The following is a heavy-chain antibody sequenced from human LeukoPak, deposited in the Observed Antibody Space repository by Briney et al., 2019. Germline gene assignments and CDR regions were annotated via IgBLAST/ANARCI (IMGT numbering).Heavy chain of an antibody. V-gene: IGHV4-59*12. Sequence: SETLSLTCTVSGGSISSYYWSWIRQPPGKGLEWIGYIYYSGSTNYNPSLKSRVTISVDTSKNQFSLKLSSVTAADTAVYYCARGQRRMVRGGGFDYWGQGTLVTVSS. CDR3: ARGQRRMVRGGGFDY. D-gene: IGHD3-10*01. J-gene: IGHJ4*02. CDR1: GGSISSYY. CDR2: IYYSGST.